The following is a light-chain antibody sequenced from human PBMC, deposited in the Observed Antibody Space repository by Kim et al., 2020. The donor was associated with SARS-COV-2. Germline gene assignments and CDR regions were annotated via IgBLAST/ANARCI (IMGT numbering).Light chain of an antibody. CDR1: SSDVGGTNY. CDR2: EVT. J-gene: IGLJ3*02. CDR3: SSYACSDNLV. V-gene: IGLV2-8*01. Sequence: GQSVSISCTGTSSDVGGTNYVSWYQQHPGKAPKLMIYEVTKRPSGVPDRFSGSKSGNTASLTVSGLQAEDEADYYCSSYACSDNLVFGGGTQLTVL.